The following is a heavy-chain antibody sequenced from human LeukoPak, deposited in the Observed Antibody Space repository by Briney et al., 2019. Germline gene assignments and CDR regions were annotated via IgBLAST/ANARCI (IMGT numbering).Heavy chain of an antibody. J-gene: IGHJ6*02. V-gene: IGHV3-30-3*01. D-gene: IGHD6-13*01. CDR3: ARVHSSSWPTKYYYYYGMDV. CDR1: GFTFSSYA. CDR2: ISYGGSNK. Sequence: GGSLRLSCAASGFTFSSYAMHWVRQAPGKGLEWVAVISYGGSNKYYADSVKGRFTISRDNSKNTLYLQMNSLRAEDTAVYYCARVHSSSWPTKYYYYYGMDVWGQGTTVTVSS.